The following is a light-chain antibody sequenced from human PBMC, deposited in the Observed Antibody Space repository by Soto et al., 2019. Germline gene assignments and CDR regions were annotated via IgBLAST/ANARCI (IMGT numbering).Light chain of an antibody. Sequence: EIVLTQSPGTLSLSPGERAALSCRASQSVVSNYVAWYQQKLGQAPRLLIYGAFHRATGIPDRFSGSGSGTDFTLTISRLEPEDFAVYYCQQYGGSPGTFGQGTKVEIK. CDR3: QQYGGSPGT. V-gene: IGKV3-20*01. J-gene: IGKJ1*01. CDR2: GAF. CDR1: QSVVSNY.